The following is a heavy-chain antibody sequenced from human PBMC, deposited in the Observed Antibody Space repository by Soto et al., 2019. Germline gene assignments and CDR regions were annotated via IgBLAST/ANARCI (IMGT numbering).Heavy chain of an antibody. V-gene: IGHV4-31*03. Sequence: SETLSLTCTVSGGSISSGGYYWSWIRQHPGKGLEWIGYIYYSGSTYYNPSLKSRVTISVDTSKNQFSLKLSSVTAADTAVYYCATSSNYDILTGSDYWGQGTLVTVSS. D-gene: IGHD3-9*01. CDR3: ATSSNYDILTGSDY. CDR2: IYYSGST. J-gene: IGHJ4*02. CDR1: GGSISSGGYY.